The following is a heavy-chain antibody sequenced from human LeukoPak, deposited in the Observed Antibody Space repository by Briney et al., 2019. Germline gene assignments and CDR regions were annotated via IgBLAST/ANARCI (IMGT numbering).Heavy chain of an antibody. CDR1: GGSFSGYY. Sequence: TSETLSLTCAVYGGSFSGYYWSWIRQPPGKGLKWIGEINHSGSTNYNPSLKSRVTISVDTSKNQFSLKLSSVTAADTAVYYCARQYSDILTGYHRGELYWYFDLWGRGTLVTVSS. D-gene: IGHD3-9*01. J-gene: IGHJ2*01. V-gene: IGHV4-34*01. CDR3: ARQYSDILTGYHRGELYWYFDL. CDR2: INHSGST.